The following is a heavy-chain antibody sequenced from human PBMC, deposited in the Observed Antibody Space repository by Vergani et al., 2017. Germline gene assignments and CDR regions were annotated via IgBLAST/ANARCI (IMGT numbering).Heavy chain of an antibody. D-gene: IGHD6-13*01. V-gene: IGHV4-61*08. CDR3: ARNIAAAGTYAFDI. CDR2: IYYSGST. CDR1: GGSISSGGYY. J-gene: IGHJ3*02. Sequence: QVQLQESGPGLVKPSQTLSLTCTVSGGSISSGGYYWSWIRQHPGKGLEWIGYIYYSGSTNYNPSLKSRVTISVDTSKNQFSLKLSSVTAADTAVYYCARNIAAAGTYAFDIWGQGTMVTVSS.